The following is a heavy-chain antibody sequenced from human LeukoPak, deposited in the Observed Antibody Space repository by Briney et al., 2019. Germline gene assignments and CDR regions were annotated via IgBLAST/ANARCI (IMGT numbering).Heavy chain of an antibody. J-gene: IGHJ4*02. CDR3: ASRAAAGTVEFDY. D-gene: IGHD6-13*01. CDR1: GRTFSSYA. CDR2: IIPIFGTA. V-gene: IGHV1-69*01. Sequence: ASVTVSCTASGRTFSSYAISWVRQAPGQGLEWMRGIIPIFGTANTAQKFQRRVTITQDEYTSTAYMELSSVRSENTAVYYCASRAAAGTVEFDYWGQGTLVTVSS.